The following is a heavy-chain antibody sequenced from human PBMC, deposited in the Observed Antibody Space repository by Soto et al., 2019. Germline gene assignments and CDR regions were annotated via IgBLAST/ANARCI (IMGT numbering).Heavy chain of an antibody. CDR3: AKDPPSPWTGNWVDP. CDR1: GFNFNTFA. D-gene: IGHD5-12*01. V-gene: IGHV3-23*01. J-gene: IGHJ5*02. Sequence: EEQVSESGGGLVQSGGSLRLSCAASGFNFNTFAMSWIRQAPGKGLEWVSHISSSGDSRDYADSVRGRFTISRDNSKNVLFLQMNSLRADDTATYYCAKDPPSPWTGNWVDPWGKGTLVTVSS. CDR2: ISSSGDSR.